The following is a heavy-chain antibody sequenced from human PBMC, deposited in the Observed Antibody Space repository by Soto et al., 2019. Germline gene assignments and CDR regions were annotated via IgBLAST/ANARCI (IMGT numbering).Heavy chain of an antibody. CDR3: ARVLYSSSWYYYYYGMDV. CDR2: ISYDGSNK. J-gene: IGHJ6*02. Sequence: GGSLRLSCAASGFTFSSYAMHWVRQAPGKGLEWVAVISYDGSNKYYADSVKGRFTISRDNSKNTLYLQMNSLRAEDTAVYYCARVLYSSSWYYYYYGMDVWGQGTTVTVSS. D-gene: IGHD6-13*01. CDR1: GFTFSSYA. V-gene: IGHV3-30-3*01.